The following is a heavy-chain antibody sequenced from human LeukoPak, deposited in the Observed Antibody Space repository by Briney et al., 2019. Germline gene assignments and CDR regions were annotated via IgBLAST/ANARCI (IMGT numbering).Heavy chain of an antibody. CDR1: GGSFSGYY. CDR2: INHSGST. D-gene: IGHD1-26*01. CDR3: AGTRRIVGATRGYYYYYYMDV. V-gene: IGHV4-34*01. Sequence: PSETLSLTCAVYGGSFSGYYWSWIRQPPGKGLEWIGEINHSGSTNYNPSLKSRVTISVDTSKNQFSLKLSSVTAADTAVYYCAGTRRIVGATRGYYYYYYMDVWGKGTTVTVSS. J-gene: IGHJ6*03.